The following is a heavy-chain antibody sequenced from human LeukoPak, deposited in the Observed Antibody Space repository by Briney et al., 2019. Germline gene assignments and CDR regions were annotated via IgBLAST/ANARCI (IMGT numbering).Heavy chain of an antibody. D-gene: IGHD3-22*01. CDR1: GFTFSSHA. V-gene: IGHV3-23*01. J-gene: IGHJ5*02. CDR3: AKDTTMIVTNNWFDP. CDR2: ISGSGGST. Sequence: PGGSLRLSCAASGFTFSSHAMSWVRQAPGKGLEWVSAISGSGGSTYYADSVKGRFTISRDNSKNTLYLQMNSLRAEDTAVYYCAKDTTMIVTNNWFDPWGQGTLVTVSS.